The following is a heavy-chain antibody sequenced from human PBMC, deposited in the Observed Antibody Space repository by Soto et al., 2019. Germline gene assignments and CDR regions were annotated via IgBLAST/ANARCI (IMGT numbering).Heavy chain of an antibody. V-gene: IGHV3-21*01. D-gene: IGHD3-9*01. CDR3: ARGGQYHSLTGYNYYYGMDV. J-gene: IGHJ6*02. Sequence: GGSLRLSCVSSAFTFSSYAMSWVRQAPGKGLGWVSSISSSSSNIYYADSVKGRFTISRDNAKNSLYLQMNSLRAEDTAVYYCARGGQYHSLTGYNYYYGMDVWGQGTTVTVSS. CDR2: ISSSSSNI. CDR1: AFTFSSYA.